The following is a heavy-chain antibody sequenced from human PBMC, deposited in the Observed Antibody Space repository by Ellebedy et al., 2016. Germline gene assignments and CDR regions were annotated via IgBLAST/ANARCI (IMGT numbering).Heavy chain of an antibody. D-gene: IGHD4-11*01. CDR2: ISYDGSKK. CDR1: GFTFSTYG. V-gene: IGHV3-30*03. J-gene: IGHJ3*02. CDR3: ARGAVTTYSDALDI. Sequence: GGSLRLSCAASGFTFSTYGMHWVRQAPGKGLEWVAVISYDGSKKYYADSVKGRFTISRDNSKNTLYLQMNSLRAEDTGVYYCARGAVTTYSDALDIWGQGTIVTVSS.